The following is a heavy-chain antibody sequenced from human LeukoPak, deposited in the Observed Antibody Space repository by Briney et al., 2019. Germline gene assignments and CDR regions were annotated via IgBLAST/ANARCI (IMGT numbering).Heavy chain of an antibody. D-gene: IGHD3-10*01. CDR2: IYTSGST. Sequence: SETLSLTCTVSGGSISSYDWSWIRQPAGKGLEWIGRIYTSGSTNYNPSLKSRVTMSVDTSKNQFSLKLSSVTAADTAVYYCVWGSGSYYNGVDYWGQGTLVTVSS. V-gene: IGHV4-4*07. J-gene: IGHJ4*02. CDR1: GGSISSYD. CDR3: VWGSGSYYNGVDY.